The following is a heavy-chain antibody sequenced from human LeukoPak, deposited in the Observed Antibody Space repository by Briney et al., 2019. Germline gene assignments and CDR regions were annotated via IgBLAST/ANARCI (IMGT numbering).Heavy chain of an antibody. D-gene: IGHD3-22*01. J-gene: IGHJ4*02. CDR3: ARDSRYDSSGYYHY. CDR2: IWYDGSNK. V-gene: IGHV3-33*01. Sequence: QIGGSLRLSCAASGFTFSSYGMHWVRQAPGKGLEWVAVIWYDGSNKYYADSAKGRFTISRDNSKNTLYLQMNSLRAEDTAVYYCARDSRYDSSGYYHYWGQGTLVTVSS. CDR1: GFTFSSYG.